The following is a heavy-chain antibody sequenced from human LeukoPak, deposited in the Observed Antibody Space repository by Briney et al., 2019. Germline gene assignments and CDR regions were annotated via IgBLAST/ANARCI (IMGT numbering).Heavy chain of an antibody. Sequence: GGSLRLSCAASGFTVSSNYMSWVRQAPGKGLEWVSVIYSGGSTYYADSVKGRFTISRDNSKNTLYLQMNNLRAEDTAVYYCARALQDGRYYYYYGMDVWGQGTTVTVSS. CDR1: GFTVSSNY. D-gene: IGHD4-17*01. CDR2: IYSGGST. J-gene: IGHJ6*02. CDR3: ARALQDGRYYYYYGMDV. V-gene: IGHV3-53*01.